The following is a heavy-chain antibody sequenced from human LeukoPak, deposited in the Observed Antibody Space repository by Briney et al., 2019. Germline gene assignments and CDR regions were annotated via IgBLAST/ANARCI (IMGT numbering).Heavy chain of an antibody. D-gene: IGHD4-23*01. CDR2: INNEGIIT. V-gene: IGHV3-74*01. CDR1: GFTFSGFW. Sequence: GGSLRLSCAASGFTFSGFWMHWVRQAPRKGLVWVPRINNEGIITSYADAVKGRFTISRDNTKNSLFLQMNSLSAEDTAVYYCARDFDYGGHYFDYWGQGTLVTVSS. J-gene: IGHJ4*02. CDR3: ARDFDYGGHYFDY.